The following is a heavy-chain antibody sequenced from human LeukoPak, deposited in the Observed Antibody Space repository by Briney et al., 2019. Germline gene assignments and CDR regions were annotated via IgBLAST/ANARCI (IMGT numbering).Heavy chain of an antibody. CDR3: ARADSGSYFAY. V-gene: IGHV1-69*04. J-gene: IGHJ4*02. CDR1: GGTFSSYA. CDR2: IIPILGIA. D-gene: IGHD1-26*01. Sequence: GASVKVSCKASGGTFSSYATSWVRQAPGQGLEWMGRIIPILGIANCAQKFQGRVTITADKSTSTAYMELSSLRSEDTAVYYCARADSGSYFAYWGQGTLVTVSS.